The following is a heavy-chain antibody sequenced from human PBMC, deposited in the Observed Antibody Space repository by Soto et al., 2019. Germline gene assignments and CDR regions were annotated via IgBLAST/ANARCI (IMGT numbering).Heavy chain of an antibody. V-gene: IGHV4-34*01. CDR2: INHSGST. D-gene: IGHD3-9*01. J-gene: IGHJ4*02. CDR1: GGSFSGYY. Sequence: SETLSLTCAVYGGSFSGYYWSWIRQPPGKGLEWIGEINHSGSTNYNPSLKSRVTISVDTSKNQFSLKLSSVTAADTAVYYCARGEQADVLRYFDWSRIFDYWGQGTLVT. CDR3: ARGEQADVLRYFDWSRIFDY.